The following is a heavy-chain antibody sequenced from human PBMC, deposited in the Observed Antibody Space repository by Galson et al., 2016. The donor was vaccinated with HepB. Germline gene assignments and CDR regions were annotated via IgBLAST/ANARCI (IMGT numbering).Heavy chain of an antibody. D-gene: IGHD3-22*01. CDR2: ISGSGGWT. CDR3: AKDEMYYYDSSGYLHY. J-gene: IGHJ4*02. V-gene: IGHV3-23*01. Sequence: SLRLSCAASGFAFSDYAMTWVRQAPGKGLEWVSTISGSGGWTYYADSVKGRFTISRDNSKNTLYLQMNSLRAEDTAKFYCAKDEMYYYDSSGYLHYWGQGTLVTVSS. CDR1: GFAFSDYA.